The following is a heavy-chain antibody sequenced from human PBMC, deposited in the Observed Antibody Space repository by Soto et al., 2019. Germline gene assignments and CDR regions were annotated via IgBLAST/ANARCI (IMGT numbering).Heavy chain of an antibody. CDR2: IIPIFGTA. CDR1: AYTFTEYV. V-gene: IGHV1-69*13. Sequence: SVKGSCKASAYTFTEYVISWVRQAPGQGLEWMGGIIPIFGTANYAQKFQGRVTITADESTSTAYMELSSLRSEDTAVYYCARDFPSDYDYIWGSPEANDAFDIWGQGTMVTVSS. CDR3: ARDFPSDYDYIWGSPEANDAFDI. D-gene: IGHD3-16*01. J-gene: IGHJ3*02.